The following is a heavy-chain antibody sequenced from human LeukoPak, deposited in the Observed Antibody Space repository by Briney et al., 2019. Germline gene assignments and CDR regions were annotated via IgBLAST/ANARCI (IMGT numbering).Heavy chain of an antibody. J-gene: IGHJ4*02. CDR1: GGSISNYY. CDR2: IAASGST. V-gene: IGHV4-4*07. CDR3: ARSVAGTANFEH. D-gene: IGHD6-19*01. Sequence: PSETLSLTCSVSGGSISNYYWSWIRQPAGKRLEWIGRIAASGSTNYHPSLKSRVTMSVDTSNNHVSLKVASVTAADTAVYYCARSVAGTANFEHWGQGTLVTVSS.